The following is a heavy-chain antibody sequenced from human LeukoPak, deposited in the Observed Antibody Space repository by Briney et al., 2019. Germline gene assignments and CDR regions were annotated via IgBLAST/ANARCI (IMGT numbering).Heavy chain of an antibody. CDR3: ARDSRVTYYDFWSGYLNWFDP. CDR1: GFTFSDYY. J-gene: IGHJ5*02. Sequence: GGSLRLSCAASGFTFSDYYMSWIRQAPGKGLEWVSYISSSGSTIYYAGSVKGRFTISRDNAKNSLYLQMNSLRAEDTAVYYCARDSRVTYYDFWSGYLNWFDPWGQGTLVTVSS. V-gene: IGHV3-11*04. CDR2: ISSSGSTI. D-gene: IGHD3-3*01.